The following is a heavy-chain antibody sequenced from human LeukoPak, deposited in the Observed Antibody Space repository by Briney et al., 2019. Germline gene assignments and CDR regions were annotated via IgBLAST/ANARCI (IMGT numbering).Heavy chain of an antibody. V-gene: IGHV4-34*01. J-gene: IGHJ6*02. Sequence: PSETLSLTCAVYGGSFSGYYWSWIRQPPGKGLEWIGEINHSGSTNYNPSLKSRVTISVDTSKNQFSLKLSSVTAADTAVYYCARAGLVPRYYYYYGMDVWGQGTTVTVSS. CDR3: ARAGLVPRYYYYYGMDV. D-gene: IGHD2-2*01. CDR1: GGSFSGYY. CDR2: INHSGST.